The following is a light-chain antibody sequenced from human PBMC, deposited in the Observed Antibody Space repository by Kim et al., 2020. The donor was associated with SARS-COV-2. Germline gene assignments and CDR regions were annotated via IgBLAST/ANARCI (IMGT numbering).Light chain of an antibody. CDR3: TSYTSSRTLV. Sequence: QSVVTQPASVSGSPGQSITISCTGTSGDVGDSNYVSWYQQHPAKAPKLLISGVSNRPSGVSSRFSGSKSGNTASLTISGLQAEDEADYYCTSYTSSRTLVFGGGTQLTVL. J-gene: IGLJ2*01. CDR2: GVS. V-gene: IGLV2-14*03. CDR1: SGDVGDSNY.